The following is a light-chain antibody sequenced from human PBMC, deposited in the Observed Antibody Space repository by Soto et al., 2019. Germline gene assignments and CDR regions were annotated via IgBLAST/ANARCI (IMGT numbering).Light chain of an antibody. Sequence: DLQMTQSPSSVCVSVGGSVSITCRASQDIGDWLAWYQQKPGKAPKLRVYAASSLQSGVPSRLRGSGSGTDLTITISSLQNEDFATYYCQQGYSFTVTFGGGTKVDI. J-gene: IGKJ4*01. CDR3: QQGYSFTVT. CDR2: AAS. CDR1: QDIGDW. V-gene: IGKV1-12*01.